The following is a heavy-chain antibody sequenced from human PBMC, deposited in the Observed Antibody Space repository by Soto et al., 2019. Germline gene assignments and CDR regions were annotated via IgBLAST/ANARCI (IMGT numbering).Heavy chain of an antibody. Sequence: QVQLVESGGGVVQPGMSLRLSCASSGFTFSSYGMHWVRQAPGMGLEWVAVIWPDGSFKYYGDSVKGRFSISRDNSKNTVYLQMDSLRAEDTAVYYCARDFNLCMDVWGQGTTVTVSS. J-gene: IGHJ6*02. V-gene: IGHV3-33*01. CDR1: GFTFSSYG. CDR2: IWPDGSFK. CDR3: ARDFNLCMDV.